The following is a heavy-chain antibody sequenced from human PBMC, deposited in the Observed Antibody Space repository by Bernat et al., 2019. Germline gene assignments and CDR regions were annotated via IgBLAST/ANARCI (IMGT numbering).Heavy chain of an antibody. Sequence: QVQLQQSGPGLVKPSQTLSLTCAISGDSVSSNSAAWNWIRQSPSRGLEWLGRTYYRSKWYNDYAVSVKSRITINPDTSKNRFSLQLNSVTPEDTAVYYCARDRFSAGAGNKRSFDYWGQGTLVTVSS. CDR2: TYYRSKWYN. D-gene: IGHD6-19*01. V-gene: IGHV6-1*01. J-gene: IGHJ4*02. CDR3: ARDRFSAGAGNKRSFDY. CDR1: GDSVSSNSAA.